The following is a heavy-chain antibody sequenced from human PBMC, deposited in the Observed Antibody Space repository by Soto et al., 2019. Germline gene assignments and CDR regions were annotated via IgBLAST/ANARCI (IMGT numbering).Heavy chain of an antibody. CDR2: INAGNGNT. CDR1: GYTFTSYA. D-gene: IGHD3-3*01. CDR3: ARDYDFWSGYPLAYYYGMDV. Sequence: GASVKVSCKASGYTFTSYAMHWVRQAPGQRLEWMGWINAGNGNTKYSQKFQGRVTITRDTSASTAYMELSSLRSEDTAVYYCARDYDFWSGYPLAYYYGMDVWRQGTTVTVSS. J-gene: IGHJ6*02. V-gene: IGHV1-3*01.